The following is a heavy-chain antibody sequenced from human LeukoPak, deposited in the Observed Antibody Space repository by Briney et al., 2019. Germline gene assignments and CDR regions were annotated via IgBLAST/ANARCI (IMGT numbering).Heavy chain of an antibody. CDR1: GYTFTSYD. J-gene: IGHJ4*02. D-gene: IGHD3-22*01. V-gene: IGHV1-8*01. CDR2: MNPNSGNT. Sequence: ASVKVSCKASGYTFTSYDINWVRQATGLGLEWMGWMNPNSGNTGYAQKFQGRVTITADKSTSTAYMELSSLRSEDTAVYYCAVRHYYDSSATIDYWGQGTLVTVSS. CDR3: AVRHYYDSSATIDY.